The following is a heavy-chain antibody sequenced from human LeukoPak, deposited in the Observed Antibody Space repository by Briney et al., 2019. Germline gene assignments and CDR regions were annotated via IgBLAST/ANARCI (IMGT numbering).Heavy chain of an antibody. Sequence: GRSLRLSCAASGFTFSSYAMHWVRQAPGKGLEWVAVISYDGSTKYYADSVKGRFTISRDNSKNTLYLQMNSLRTEDTAVYYCARDLVGGAFDIWGQGTMVTVPS. CDR3: ARDLVGGAFDI. D-gene: IGHD1-26*01. CDR2: ISYDGSTK. V-gene: IGHV3-30-3*01. CDR1: GFTFSSYA. J-gene: IGHJ3*02.